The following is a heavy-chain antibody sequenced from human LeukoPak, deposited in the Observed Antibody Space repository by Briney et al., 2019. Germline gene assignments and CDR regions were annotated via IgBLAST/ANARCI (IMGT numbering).Heavy chain of an antibody. Sequence: ASVKVSCKASGYTFTGYYMHWVRQAPGQGLEWMGWINPNSGGTNYAQKFQGWVTMTTDASTSTAYMELRSLRSDDTAVYYCARDPAVWGFLEWLLPSDPWGQGTLVTVSS. J-gene: IGHJ5*02. CDR3: ARDPAVWGFLEWLLPSDP. CDR1: GYTFTGYY. D-gene: IGHD3-3*01. CDR2: INPNSGGT. V-gene: IGHV1-2*04.